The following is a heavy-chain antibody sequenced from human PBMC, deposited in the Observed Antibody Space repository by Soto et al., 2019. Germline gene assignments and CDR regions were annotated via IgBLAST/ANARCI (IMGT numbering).Heavy chain of an antibody. V-gene: IGHV3-23*01. Sequence: GGSLGLACAASGFTFSSYGMGWVRQAPGRRLEWVSAVSGIGGSTYYADSVKGRFTISRDNSKTTLYLQMNSVRAEATAVYYCAKAPPLGAAAGPYYFDYWGQGTLVTVSS. CDR1: GFTFSSYG. CDR2: VSGIGGST. CDR3: AKAPPLGAAAGPYYFDY. D-gene: IGHD6-13*01. J-gene: IGHJ4*02.